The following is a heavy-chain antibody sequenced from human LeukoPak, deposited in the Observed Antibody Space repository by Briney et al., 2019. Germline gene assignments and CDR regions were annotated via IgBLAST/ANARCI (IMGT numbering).Heavy chain of an antibody. V-gene: IGHV4-39*01. J-gene: IGHJ5*02. Sequence: SETLSLTCTVSGGSISSSSYYWGWIRQPPGKGLEWIGSIYYSGSTYYNPSLKSRVTISVDTSKNQFSLKLSSVTAADTAVYYCARHLTSWFDPWGQGTLVTASS. CDR2: IYYSGST. CDR3: ARHLTSWFDP. CDR1: GGSISSSSYY.